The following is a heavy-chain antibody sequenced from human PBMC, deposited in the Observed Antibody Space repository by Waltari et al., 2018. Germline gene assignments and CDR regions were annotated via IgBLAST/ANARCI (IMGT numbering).Heavy chain of an antibody. Sequence: QVQLLQSGAEVKEPGASLTVSCRAYGYSFTSVGISWVRLAPGQGLEWVGWVSPLNGKTNYAQNVQDRVTMTTDTSTSTAYMELRSLRFDDTAVYFCATDNLNAFHNWGQGTLVTVSS. D-gene: IGHD1-20*01. CDR3: ATDNLNAFHN. CDR1: GYSFTSVG. V-gene: IGHV1-18*04. J-gene: IGHJ4*02. CDR2: VSPLNGKT.